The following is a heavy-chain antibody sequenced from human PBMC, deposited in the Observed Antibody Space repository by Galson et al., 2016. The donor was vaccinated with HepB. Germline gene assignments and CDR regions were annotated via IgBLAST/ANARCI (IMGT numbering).Heavy chain of an antibody. CDR2: ISAYNGNT. CDR1: GYTFNTFG. J-gene: IGHJ4*02. Sequence: SVKVSCKASGYTFNTFGISWVRQAPGQGLEWMGRISAYNGNTHYAQKLQGRVTMTTDASTSTAYMELRSQRSDDTAVYYCARVRSDNWNDAWGYWGQGTLVTVSS. D-gene: IGHD1-20*01. CDR3: ARVRSDNWNDAWGY. V-gene: IGHV1-18*01.